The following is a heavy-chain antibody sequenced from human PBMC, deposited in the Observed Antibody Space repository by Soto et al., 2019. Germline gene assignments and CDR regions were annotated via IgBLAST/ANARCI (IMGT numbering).Heavy chain of an antibody. V-gene: IGHV4-31*03. J-gene: IGHJ5*02. CDR3: ARGPSYYRSGLRWFDP. CDR2: IYYSGST. Sequence: SETLSVTCTVSGGSIGSGGYYWSWIRQHPGKGPEWIGYIYYSGSTYYNPSLKSRVTISVDTSKNQFPLKLSSVTDAHTAEYYCARGPSYYRSGLRWFDPWGQGTLVTVSS. CDR1: GGSIGSGGYY. D-gene: IGHD3-10*01.